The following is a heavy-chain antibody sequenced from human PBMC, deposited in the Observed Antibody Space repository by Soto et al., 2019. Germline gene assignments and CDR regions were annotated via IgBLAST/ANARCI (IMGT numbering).Heavy chain of an antibody. CDR2: ISSSSSYI. J-gene: IGHJ6*03. CDR3: ARGRSPRNAATPGYYYYDMDV. Sequence: EVQLVESGGGLVKPGGSLRLSCAASGFTFSSYSMNWVRQAPGKGLEWVSSISSSSSYIYYADSVKGRFTISRDNATNSLYLQMNSLRAEVTAVYYCARGRSPRNAATPGYYYYDMDVWGKGTTVTVSS. D-gene: IGHD2-2*01. V-gene: IGHV3-21*01. CDR1: GFTFSSYS.